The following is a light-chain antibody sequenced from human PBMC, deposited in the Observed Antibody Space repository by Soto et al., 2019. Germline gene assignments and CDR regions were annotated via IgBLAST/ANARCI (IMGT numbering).Light chain of an antibody. J-gene: IGKJ4*02. CDR1: QSVSSY. Sequence: EIVLAQSAATLSLSPGERATLSCRASQSVSSYLAWYQQKPGQAPRLLLYGASTRATGVPARFSGSGSGTDFTLTISILEPEDFAVYFCQQRSSWPLTCGGGTKG. CDR3: QQRSSWPLT. CDR2: GAS. V-gene: IGKV3-11*01.